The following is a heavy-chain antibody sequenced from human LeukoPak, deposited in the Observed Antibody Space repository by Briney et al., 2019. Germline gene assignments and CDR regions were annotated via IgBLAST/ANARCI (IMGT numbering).Heavy chain of an antibody. V-gene: IGHV3-21*01. CDR2: ISSSSSYI. J-gene: IGHJ4*02. D-gene: IGHD6-13*01. CDR1: GFTFSSHS. CDR3: ASIPPDPYSSSVDY. Sequence: GGSLRLSCAASGFTFSSHSMNWVRQAPGKGLEWVSSISSSSSYIYYADSVKGRFTISRDNAKNSLYLQMNSLRAEDTAVYYCASIPPDPYSSSVDYWGQGTLVTVSS.